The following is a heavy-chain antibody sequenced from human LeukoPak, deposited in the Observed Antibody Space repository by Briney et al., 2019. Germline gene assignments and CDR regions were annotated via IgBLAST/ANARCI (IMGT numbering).Heavy chain of an antibody. Sequence: GGSMRLSCAASGFTFDNYAMHWVRQAPGKGLEWVSGISGNSGSIGYADSVKGRFIISRDNAKNSLYLQMNSLRAEDTALYYCAKTAGYDITPPFDYWGQGTLVTVSS. CDR1: GFTFDNYA. CDR2: ISGNSGSI. D-gene: IGHD5-12*01. J-gene: IGHJ4*02. V-gene: IGHV3-9*01. CDR3: AKTAGYDITPPFDY.